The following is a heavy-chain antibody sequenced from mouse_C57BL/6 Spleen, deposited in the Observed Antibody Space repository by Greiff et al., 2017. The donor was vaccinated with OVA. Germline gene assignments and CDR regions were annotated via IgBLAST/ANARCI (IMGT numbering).Heavy chain of an antibody. CDR3: ARAGDGYSLMDY. J-gene: IGHJ4*01. CDR2: IYPGSGST. CDR1: GYTFTSYW. Sequence: QVQLQQPGAELVKPGASVKMSCKASGYTFTSYWITWVKQRPGQGLEWIGDIYPGSGSTNYTEKFKSKATLTVDTSSSTAYMQLSSLTSEDSAVYYCARAGDGYSLMDYWGQGTSVTVSS. V-gene: IGHV1-55*01. D-gene: IGHD2-3*01.